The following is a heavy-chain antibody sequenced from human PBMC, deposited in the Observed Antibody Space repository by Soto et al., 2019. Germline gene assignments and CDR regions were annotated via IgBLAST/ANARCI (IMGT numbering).Heavy chain of an antibody. CDR1: GGSISGSYYY. CDR2: IYTSGST. CDR3: ARSITIFGVVIRVPDYYGMDV. J-gene: IGHJ6*02. V-gene: IGHV4-61*02. D-gene: IGHD3-3*01. Sequence: SETLSLTCAVSGGSISGSYYYWAWTRQPAGKGLEWIGRIYTSGSTNYNPSLKSRVTTSVDTSKNQFSLKLSSVTAADTAVYYCARSITIFGVVIRVPDYYGMDVWGQGTTVTVSS.